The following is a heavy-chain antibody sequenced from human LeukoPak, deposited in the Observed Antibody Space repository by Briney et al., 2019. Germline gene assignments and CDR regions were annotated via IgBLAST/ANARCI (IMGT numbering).Heavy chain of an antibody. D-gene: IGHD2-15*01. CDR2: IKSKTDGGTT. CDR1: GFTFSNAW. J-gene: IGHJ4*02. CDR3: TPESRGYCSGGSCRGY. V-gene: IGHV3-15*07. Sequence: GGSLRLSCAASGFTFSNAWMNWVRQAPGKGLEWVGRIKSKTDGGTTDYAAPVKGRFTISRDDSKNTLYLQMNSLKTEDTAVYYCTPESRGYCSGGSCRGYWGQGTLVTVCS.